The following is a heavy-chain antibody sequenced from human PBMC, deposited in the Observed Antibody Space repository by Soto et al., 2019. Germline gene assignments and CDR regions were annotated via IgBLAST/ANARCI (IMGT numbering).Heavy chain of an antibody. V-gene: IGHV3-23*01. J-gene: IGHJ6*02. D-gene: IGHD4-17*01. Sequence: GGSQILSCAASGFTFNNYYMSWVRQAPGKGLEWVSAISESGGSTYYADSVKGRFTISRDNSKNTLYLQMNSLRAEDTAVYYCARDRNDYGDYTYYYYYGMDVWGQGTTVTVSS. CDR1: GFTFNNYY. CDR2: ISESGGST. CDR3: ARDRNDYGDYTYYYYYGMDV.